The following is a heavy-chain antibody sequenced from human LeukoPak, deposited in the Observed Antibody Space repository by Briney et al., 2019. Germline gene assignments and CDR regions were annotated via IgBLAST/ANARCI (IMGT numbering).Heavy chain of an antibody. V-gene: IGHV3-23*01. D-gene: IGHD6-19*01. CDR1: GFTFSSYA. J-gene: IGHJ6*03. CDR3: AKDFIAMVGYMDV. CDR2: ISTGGGTT. Sequence: PGGSLRLSCAASGFTFSSYAMSWVRQAPGKGLEWVSVISTGGGTTYYADSVKGRFTISRDNSKNTLYLQMTSLRAEDTAMYYCAKDFIAMVGYMDVWGKGTTVTVSS.